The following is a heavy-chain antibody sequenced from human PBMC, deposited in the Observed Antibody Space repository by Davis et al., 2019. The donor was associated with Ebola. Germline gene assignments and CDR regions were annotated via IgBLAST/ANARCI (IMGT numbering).Heavy chain of an antibody. D-gene: IGHD3-22*01. CDR2: ISAYNGNT. CDR3: ARYGGYSLPAMRY. CDR1: GYTFTSYG. J-gene: IGHJ4*02. Sequence: AASVKVSCKASGYTFTSYGISWVRQAPGQGLEWMGWISAYNGNTNYAQKLQGRVTMTTDTSTSTADMELRSLRSDDTAVYYCARYGGYSLPAMRYWGQGTLVTVSS. V-gene: IGHV1-18*01.